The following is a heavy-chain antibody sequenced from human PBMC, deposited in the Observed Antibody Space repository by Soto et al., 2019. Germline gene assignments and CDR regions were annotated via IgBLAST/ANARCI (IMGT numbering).Heavy chain of an antibody. D-gene: IGHD4-17*01. V-gene: IGHV4-39*01. CDR3: AKLVSPPTTYGDYRLIDY. J-gene: IGHJ4*02. Sequence: TLYLTRTVQGGSRCISRNSWGGIRLPPGKGPEWIGSIYYSASTYYNPSLKIRVTISVDTSKNQFSLKLSSVTAADTAVYYCAKLVSPPTTYGDYRLIDYWGQG. CDR2: IYYSAST. CDR1: GGSRCISRNS.